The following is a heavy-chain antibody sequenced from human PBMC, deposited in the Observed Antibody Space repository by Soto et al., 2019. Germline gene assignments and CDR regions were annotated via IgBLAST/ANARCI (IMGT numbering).Heavy chain of an antibody. CDR3: ARSQDFGVTKRGFDY. CDR1: GGSVSSGSYY. CDR2: IYYSGST. V-gene: IGHV4-61*01. J-gene: IGHJ4*02. D-gene: IGHD3-3*01. Sequence: SETLSLTCTVSGGSVSSGSYYWSWIRQPPGKGLEWIGYIYYSGSTNYNPSLKSRVTISVDTSKNQFSLKLSSVTAADTAVYYCARSQDFGVTKRGFDYWGQGTLVTVSS.